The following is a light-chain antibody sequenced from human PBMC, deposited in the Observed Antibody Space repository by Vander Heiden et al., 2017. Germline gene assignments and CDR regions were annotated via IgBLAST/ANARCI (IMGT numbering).Light chain of an antibody. V-gene: IGKV1-39*01. J-gene: IGKJ2*01. CDR1: QSISSY. CDR2: AAS. CDR3: QQCYSTLYT. Sequence: DVQLTPSPSSLAASVGDRVTITCRASQSISSYLNWQQQKPGKAPKLLIYAASRLQSGVPSRFSGSGSGTDFTLTISMLQPEDFATYYCQQCYSTLYTFGQGTKLEIK.